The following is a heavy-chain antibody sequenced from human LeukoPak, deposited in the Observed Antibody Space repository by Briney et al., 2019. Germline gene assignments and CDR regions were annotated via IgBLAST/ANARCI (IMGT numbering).Heavy chain of an antibody. CDR2: IIPIFGTA. Sequence: SVKVSCKASGGTFSSYAISWVRQAPGQGLEWMGGIIPIFGTANYAQKFQGRVMITADESTSTAYMELSSLRSEDTAVYYCASHQAVAGPPTYNWFDPWGQGTLVTVSS. CDR1: GGTFSSYA. CDR3: ASHQAVAGPPTYNWFDP. V-gene: IGHV1-69*13. J-gene: IGHJ5*02. D-gene: IGHD6-19*01.